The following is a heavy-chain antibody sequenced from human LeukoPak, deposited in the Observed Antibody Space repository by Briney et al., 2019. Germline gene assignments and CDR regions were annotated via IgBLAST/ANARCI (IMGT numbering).Heavy chain of an antibody. Sequence: GGSLRLSCTASGFTFSDYYMSWVRQAPGKELEWVSYISNSGRTIYCADSVKGRFTISRDNAKNSLYLQMDSLRAEDAAVYYCARAGYCSRGICYSFDYWGQGTLVTVSS. CDR1: GFTFSDYY. CDR3: ARAGYCSRGICYSFDY. D-gene: IGHD2-15*01. J-gene: IGHJ4*02. CDR2: ISNSGRTI. V-gene: IGHV3-11*01.